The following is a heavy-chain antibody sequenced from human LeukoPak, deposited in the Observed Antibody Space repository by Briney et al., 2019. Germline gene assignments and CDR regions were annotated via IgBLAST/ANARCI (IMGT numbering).Heavy chain of an antibody. CDR1: GGSISSSSYY. D-gene: IGHD4-23*01. CDR2: IYYSGST. Sequence: SETLSLTCTVSGGSISSSSYYWGWIRQPPGKGLEWIGSIYYSGSTYYNPSLKSRVTISVDTSKNQFSLKLSSVTAADTAVYYCARDLSWDYGGNRDPDFDYWGQGTLVTVSS. J-gene: IGHJ4*02. V-gene: IGHV4-39*02. CDR3: ARDLSWDYGGNRDPDFDY.